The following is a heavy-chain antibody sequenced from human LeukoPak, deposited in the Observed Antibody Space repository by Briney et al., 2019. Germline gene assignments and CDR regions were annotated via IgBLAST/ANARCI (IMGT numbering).Heavy chain of an antibody. CDR3: ARDPNGDYIGTFDM. Sequence: GGSLRLSCAASGFTFSSYAMSWVRQAPGKGLEWVSAISGSGGSTYYADSVKGRFTISRDNSKNTLYLQMNSLRAEDAAVYFCARDPNGDYIGTFDMWGRGTMVSVSS. D-gene: IGHD4-17*01. V-gene: IGHV3-23*01. CDR2: ISGSGGST. CDR1: GFTFSSYA. J-gene: IGHJ3*02.